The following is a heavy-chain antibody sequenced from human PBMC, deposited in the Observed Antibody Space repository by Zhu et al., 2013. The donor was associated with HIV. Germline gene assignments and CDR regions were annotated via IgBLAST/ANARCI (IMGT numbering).Heavy chain of an antibody. J-gene: IGHJ3*02. D-gene: IGHD6-25*01. CDR2: IYYSGST. Sequence: VQLQQSGPGLVKPSETLSLTCTVSGGSISSYYWSWIRQPPGKGLEWIGYIYYSGSTNYNPSLKSRVTISVDTSKNQFSLKLSSVTAADTAVYYCARSRPDAFDIWGQGDNGHRSLQ. CDR1: GGSISSYY. V-gene: IGHV4-59*01. CDR3: ARSRPDAFDI.